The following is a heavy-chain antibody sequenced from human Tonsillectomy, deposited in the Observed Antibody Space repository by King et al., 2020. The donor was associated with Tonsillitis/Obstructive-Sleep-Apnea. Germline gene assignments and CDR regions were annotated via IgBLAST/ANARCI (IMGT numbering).Heavy chain of an antibody. CDR2: IYYSGST. J-gene: IGHJ4*02. CDR3: ARLQSSGEDFDY. D-gene: IGHD6-19*01. Sequence: LQLQESGPGLVKPSETLSLTCTVSGGSISSSSYYWGWIRQPPGKGLEWIGSIYYSGSTYYNPSLKSRVTISVDTSKNQFSLKLSSVTAADTAVYYCARLQSSGEDFDYCGPGSLVTVSS. V-gene: IGHV4-39*01. CDR1: GGSISSSSYY.